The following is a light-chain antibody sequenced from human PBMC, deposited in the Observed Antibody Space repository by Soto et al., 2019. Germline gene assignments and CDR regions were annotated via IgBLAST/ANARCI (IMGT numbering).Light chain of an antibody. J-gene: IGLJ1*01. CDR2: EVT. V-gene: IGLV2-14*01. CDR1: SGDIGSYNR. Sequence: QSALTQPASVSGSPGQSINISCTGTSGDIGSYNRVSWYQQHPGKAPKLIIYEVTDRPSGVSNRFSGSKSGNTASLTISGLQAEDEAEYYCSSYTNIKTRDCVFGTGTKVTVL. CDR3: SSYTNIKTRDCV.